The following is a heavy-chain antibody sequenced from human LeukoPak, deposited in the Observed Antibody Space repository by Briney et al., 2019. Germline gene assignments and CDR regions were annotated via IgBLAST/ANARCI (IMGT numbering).Heavy chain of an antibody. V-gene: IGHV3-23*01. CDR2: ISGSGGST. Sequence: GGPLRLSCATSGFTFSDYAMSWVRLAPGKGLEWVSTISGSGGSTDYADSVKGRFTISRDNSKNTVYLQMNSLRAEDTAVYHCAKPGGLSLFYHYGSGTSYLDYWGQGTPVTVSS. CDR1: GFTFSDYA. D-gene: IGHD3-10*01. J-gene: IGHJ4*02. CDR3: AKPGGLSLFYHYGSGTSYLDY.